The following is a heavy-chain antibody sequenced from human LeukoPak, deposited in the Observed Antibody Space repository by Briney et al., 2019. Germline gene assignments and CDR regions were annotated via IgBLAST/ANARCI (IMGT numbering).Heavy chain of an antibody. CDR2: VYYSGGT. CDR3: VRGGYYTLEYYYYMEV. V-gene: IGHV4-59*01. Sequence: TSETLSLTCAVSGGSISSYYWSWIRQPPGKGLEWIGYVYYSGGTDYNPSLKSRVTISVDTSKNQFSLKLNSVTAADTAVYYCVRGGYYTLEYYYYMEVWGKGTTVTVSS. J-gene: IGHJ6*03. D-gene: IGHD3-3*01. CDR1: GGSISSYY.